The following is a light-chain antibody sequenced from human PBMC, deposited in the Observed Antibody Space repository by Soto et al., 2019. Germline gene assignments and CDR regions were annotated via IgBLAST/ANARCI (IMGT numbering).Light chain of an antibody. V-gene: IGKV3-15*01. J-gene: IGKJ1*01. CDR1: QSVSSN. CDR3: QQYNNWPSGT. CDR2: GAS. Sequence: EIVMTQPPATLSASPVERATLSCRASQSVSSNLAWYQQKPGQAPRLLIYGASTRATGIPARFSGSGSGTEFTLTIRSLQSEDFAVYYCQQYNNWPSGTFGPGTKGDIK.